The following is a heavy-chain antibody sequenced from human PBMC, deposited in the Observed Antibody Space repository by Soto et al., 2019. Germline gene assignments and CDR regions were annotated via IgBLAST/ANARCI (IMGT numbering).Heavy chain of an antibody. D-gene: IGHD4-17*01. CDR2: ISGSGGST. Sequence: EVQLLESGGGLVHPGGSLRLSCAASGFTFSSYAMSWVRRAPGKGLEWVSVISGSGGSTYYADSVKGRFTISRDNSKDTLDVQMDSRRAEDTAVYYCAKADYGAYGIDYWGQGTLVTVS. CDR1: GFTFSSYA. V-gene: IGHV3-23*01. J-gene: IGHJ4*02. CDR3: AKADYGAYGIDY.